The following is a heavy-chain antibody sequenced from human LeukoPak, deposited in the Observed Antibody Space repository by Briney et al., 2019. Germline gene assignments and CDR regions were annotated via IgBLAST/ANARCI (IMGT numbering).Heavy chain of an antibody. CDR1: GFTVSSNY. CDR3: ARGLDTAMVTADY. J-gene: IGHJ4*02. CDR2: IYSGGST. Sequence: GGSLRLSCAASGFTVSSNYMSWVRQAPGKGLEWVSVIYSGGSTYYADSVKGRFTISRDNSKNTLYLQMNSLRAEDTAVYYCARGLDTAMVTADYWGQGTLVTVSS. V-gene: IGHV3-66*01. D-gene: IGHD5-18*01.